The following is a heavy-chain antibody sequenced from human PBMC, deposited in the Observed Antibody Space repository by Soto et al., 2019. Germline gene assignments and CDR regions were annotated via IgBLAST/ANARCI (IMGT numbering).Heavy chain of an antibody. CDR1: GGTFNTYA. Sequence: QVQLVQSGAEMKKPGSSVKVSCQSSGGTFNTYAMNWVRQAPGQGPEWMGDISPMFGAANYAPKFQGRVTIPADASTGTPYMQLTSLTSEDTPLYFCAREVQVHTAAFVYRGQGTLVTVSS. V-gene: IGHV1-69*19. CDR3: AREVQVHTAAFVY. J-gene: IGHJ4*02. CDR2: ISPMFGAA. D-gene: IGHD2-21*01.